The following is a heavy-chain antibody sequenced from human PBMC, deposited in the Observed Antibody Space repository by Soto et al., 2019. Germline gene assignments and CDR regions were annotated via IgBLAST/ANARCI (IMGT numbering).Heavy chain of an antibody. CDR2: IYDTGRT. V-gene: IGHV4-59*01. CDR1: GGSISSFY. CDR3: ARDRGWTFHL. D-gene: IGHD3-10*01. J-gene: IGHJ1*01. Sequence: PSETLSLTCTVSGGSISSFYWSWVRQSPGKGLEWIGSIYDTGRTNYNPSLESRVTISVDRSKNQFSLKLTSVTAADRAVYYCARDRGWTFHLRAQGTLVT.